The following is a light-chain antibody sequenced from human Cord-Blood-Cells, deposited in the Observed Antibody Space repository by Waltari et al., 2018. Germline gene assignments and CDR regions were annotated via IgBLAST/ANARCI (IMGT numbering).Light chain of an antibody. CDR2: DVS. Sequence: QSALTQPRHVSGSPGQSAPIPRPGTRSDVGGYNYFSWYHQHPGKAPKLMIYDVSKRPSGVPVRFSGSESGNMASLTISGLQAEDEADYYCCSYAGSYLFGGGTKLTVL. CDR3: CSYAGSYL. CDR1: RSDVGGYNY. V-gene: IGLV2-11*01. J-gene: IGLJ2*01.